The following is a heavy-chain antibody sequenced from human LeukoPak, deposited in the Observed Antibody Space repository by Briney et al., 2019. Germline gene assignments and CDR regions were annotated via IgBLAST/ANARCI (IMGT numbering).Heavy chain of an antibody. CDR2: MNPNSGNT. CDR3: ARGLGIAAAGRAPLDY. CDR1: GYTFTSYD. D-gene: IGHD6-13*01. Sequence: GASVKVSCKASGYTFTSYDINWVRQATGQGLEWMGWMNPNSGNTGYAQKFQGGVTITRNTSISTAYMELSSLRSEDTAVYYCARGLGIAAAGRAPLDYWGQGTLVTVSS. J-gene: IGHJ4*02. V-gene: IGHV1-8*03.